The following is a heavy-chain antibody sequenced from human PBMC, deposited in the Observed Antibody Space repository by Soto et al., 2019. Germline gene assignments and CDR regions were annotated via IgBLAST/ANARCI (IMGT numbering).Heavy chain of an antibody. V-gene: IGHV1-69*13. D-gene: IGHD2-15*01. CDR3: ARDNCSGGPCYPYYYYGMDV. J-gene: IGHJ6*02. CDR2: IIPIFGTT. Sequence: SVKVSCKASGGTFSSHAVSWVRQAPGQGLEWMGGIIPIFGTTSYAQKFQGRLTITADESTSTAYMELTSLGSEDTAVYYCARDNCSGGPCYPYYYYGMDVWGQGTTVTVSS. CDR1: GGTFSSHA.